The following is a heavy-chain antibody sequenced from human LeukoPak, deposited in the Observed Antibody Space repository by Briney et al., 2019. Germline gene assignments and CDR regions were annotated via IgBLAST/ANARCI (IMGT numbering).Heavy chain of an antibody. D-gene: IGHD1-26*01. CDR2: ISYTRTYI. CDR1: AFSRNAYN. CDR3: VRDRGTYRPIDY. V-gene: IGHV3-21*04. Sequence: LGGSLRLSCAGSAFSRNAYNMEWVPQAPGKGRVGFSSISYTRTYIYYADSVKGRFTISRDNAQTSLHLQMNSLRAEDTAIYYCVRDRGTYRPIDYWGQGTLVTVSS. J-gene: IGHJ4*02.